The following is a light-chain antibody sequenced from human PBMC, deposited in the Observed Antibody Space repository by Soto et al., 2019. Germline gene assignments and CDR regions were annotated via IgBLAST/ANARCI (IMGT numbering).Light chain of an antibody. CDR3: ISYTVSRSYV. CDR1: SSDVGGYNS. CDR2: EVS. J-gene: IGLJ1*01. V-gene: IGLV2-14*03. Sequence: QSVLTRPASVAGSPGQSITFSCTGTSSDVGGYNSVSWYQQHPGKPPKLIIYEVSNRPSGVSDRFSGSKSGNTASLTISGLQAEDEADYYCISYTVSRSYVFGTGTKVTVL.